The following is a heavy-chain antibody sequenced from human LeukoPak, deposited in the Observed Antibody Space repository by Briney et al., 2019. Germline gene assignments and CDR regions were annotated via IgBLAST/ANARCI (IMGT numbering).Heavy chain of an antibody. V-gene: IGHV3-7*01. Sequence: GASLRLSYAASGFTFSSYWMSWVRQAPGKVLEWVVNIKQDGSDKYYLASVKGRFTISRDNAKNSLYLQMSTLRAEDTAVYYCARRTAPIVPAAIQPDYYYYYMDVWGKGTTVTVSS. CDR1: GFTFSSYW. D-gene: IGHD2-2*02. J-gene: IGHJ6*03. CDR3: ARRTAPIVPAAIQPDYYYYYMDV. CDR2: IKQDGSDK.